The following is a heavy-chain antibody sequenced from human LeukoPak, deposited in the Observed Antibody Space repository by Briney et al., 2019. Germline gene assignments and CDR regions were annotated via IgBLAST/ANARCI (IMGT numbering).Heavy chain of an antibody. J-gene: IGHJ4*02. Sequence: SETLSLTCTVSGGSISSSSYYWSWIRQPAGKGLEWIGRIYTSGSTNYNPSLKSRVTISVDTSKNQFSLKLSSVTAADTAVYYCARDLSYYDSSGYYSKYYFDYWGQGTLVTVSS. V-gene: IGHV4-61*02. D-gene: IGHD3-22*01. CDR2: IYTSGST. CDR3: ARDLSYYDSSGYYSKYYFDY. CDR1: GGSISSSSYY.